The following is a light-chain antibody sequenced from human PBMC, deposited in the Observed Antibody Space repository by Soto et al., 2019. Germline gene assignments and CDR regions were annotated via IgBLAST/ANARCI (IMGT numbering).Light chain of an antibody. V-gene: IGKV3-15*01. Sequence: EIVMTQSPATLSVSPGERATLSCRASQSVSSNLAWYQQKPGQAPRLLIYGASTRATGIPARFSGSGSGTECTLTISSLQSEDVAVDYCQQYNNWPPYTFGQGTKLEIK. CDR3: QQYNNWPPYT. J-gene: IGKJ2*01. CDR2: GAS. CDR1: QSVSSN.